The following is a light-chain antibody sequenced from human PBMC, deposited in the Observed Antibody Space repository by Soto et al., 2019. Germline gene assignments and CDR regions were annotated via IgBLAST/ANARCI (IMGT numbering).Light chain of an antibody. CDR2: GVS. Sequence: EIVFRQSPCTVSLSPGERATLSCRASQSVTSSYLAWYQQKPGQAPRLLIYGVSSRATGIPDRFSGSGAGTDFTLTISRLEPEDFAVYYCQQYGDSPLTFGGGTKVDIK. V-gene: IGKV3-20*01. CDR1: QSVTSSY. CDR3: QQYGDSPLT. J-gene: IGKJ4*01.